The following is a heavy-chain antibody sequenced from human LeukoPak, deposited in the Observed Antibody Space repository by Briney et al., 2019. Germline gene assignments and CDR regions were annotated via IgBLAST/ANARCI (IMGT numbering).Heavy chain of an antibody. J-gene: IGHJ4*02. V-gene: IGHV3-74*01. CDR2: IDSDGNIT. D-gene: IGHD3-22*01. CDR3: ARVSYDSSGYYDY. CDR1: GFTFSSYY. Sequence: GGSLRLSCAASGFTFSSYYIHWVRQAPGKGLVWVSRIDSDGNITTYADSVKGRFTISRDNAKNTLYLQMNSLRAEDTAVYYCARVSYDSSGYYDYWGQGTLVTVSS.